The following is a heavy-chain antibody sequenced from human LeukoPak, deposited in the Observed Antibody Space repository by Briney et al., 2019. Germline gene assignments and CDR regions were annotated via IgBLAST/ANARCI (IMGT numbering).Heavy chain of an antibody. Sequence: PSQTLSLTCTVSGGSISSGSYYWSWIRQPAGKGLEWIGRIYTSGSTNYNPSLKSRVTISVDTSKNQFSLKLSSVTAADTAVYYCARDLSLQLPGRYYYYGMGVWGQGTTVTVSS. CDR1: GGSISSGSYY. CDR2: IYTSGST. D-gene: IGHD2-2*01. CDR3: ARDLSLQLPGRYYYYGMGV. J-gene: IGHJ6*02. V-gene: IGHV4-61*02.